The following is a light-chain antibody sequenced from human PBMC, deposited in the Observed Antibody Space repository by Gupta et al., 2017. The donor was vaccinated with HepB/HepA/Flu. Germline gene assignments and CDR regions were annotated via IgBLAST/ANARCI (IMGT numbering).Light chain of an antibody. CDR3: QQRYRWPLT. CDR2: DAS. V-gene: IGKV3-11*01. CDR1: QSVSRY. J-gene: IGKJ2*01. Sequence: EIVVTQFPATLSLSPGDRATLSCRASQSVSRYLAWYQQKRGQAPRLLIYDASNRATGIPARFSGSGSGTDFTLTISSLEPEDFAVYYCQQRYRWPLTFGQGTTLEI.